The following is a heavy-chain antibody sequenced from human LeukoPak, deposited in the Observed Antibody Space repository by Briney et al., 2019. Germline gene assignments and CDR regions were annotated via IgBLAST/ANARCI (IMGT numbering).Heavy chain of an antibody. CDR2: ISGSGGST. D-gene: IGHD3-10*01. V-gene: IGHV3-23*01. CDR3: AKDQSWFGELNWFDP. CDR1: GFTFSSYA. Sequence: GGSLRLSCAASGFTFSSYAMSWVRQAPGKGLEWVSAISGSGGSTYYADSVKGRFTISRDNSKNTLYLQMNSLRAEDTAVYYCAKDQSWFGELNWFDPWGRGTLVTVSS. J-gene: IGHJ5*02.